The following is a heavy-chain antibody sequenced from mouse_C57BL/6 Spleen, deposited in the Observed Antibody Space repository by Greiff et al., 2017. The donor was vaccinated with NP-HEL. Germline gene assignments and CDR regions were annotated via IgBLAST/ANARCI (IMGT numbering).Heavy chain of an antibody. J-gene: IGHJ4*01. V-gene: IGHV5-4*01. Sequence: EVQLVESGGGLVKPGGSLKLSCAASGFTFSSYAMSWVRQTPEKRLEWVATISDGGSYTYYPDNVKGRFTISRDNAKNNLYLQMSHLKSEDTAMYYCARDGDYYGSSYVGAMDYWGQGTSVTVSS. CDR1: GFTFSSYA. D-gene: IGHD1-1*01. CDR3: ARDGDYYGSSYVGAMDY. CDR2: ISDGGSYT.